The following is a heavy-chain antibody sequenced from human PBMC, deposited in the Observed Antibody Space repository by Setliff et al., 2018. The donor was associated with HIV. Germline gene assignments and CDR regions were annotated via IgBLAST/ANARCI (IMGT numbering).Heavy chain of an antibody. CDR1: GFTFSRYA. D-gene: IGHD3-22*01. V-gene: IGHV3-48*04. CDR2: ISSASSAT. Sequence: GGSLRLSCAASGFTFSRYAMNWVRQAPGKGLEWISYISSASSATDYADSVKGRFTVSRVNARNSLFLEMSSLRADDTAVYYCASGYHYDTSGNFDLPFGYWGQGTLVTVSS. CDR3: ASGYHYDTSGNFDLPFGY. J-gene: IGHJ4*02.